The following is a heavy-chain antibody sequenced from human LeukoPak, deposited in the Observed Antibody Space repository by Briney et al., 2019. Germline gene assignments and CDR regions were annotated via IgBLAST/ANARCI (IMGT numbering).Heavy chain of an antibody. CDR3: ARHYSDSSGYYQVYFDY. J-gene: IGHJ4*02. Sequence: SETLSLTCDVYGGTFSGYYWSWIRQPPGKGLEWIGYIYYSGSTNYNPSLKSRVTISVDTSKNQFSLKLSSVTAADTAVYSCARHYSDSSGYYQVYFDYWGQGTLVTVSS. CDR2: IYYSGST. V-gene: IGHV4-59*08. CDR1: GGTFSGYY. D-gene: IGHD3-22*01.